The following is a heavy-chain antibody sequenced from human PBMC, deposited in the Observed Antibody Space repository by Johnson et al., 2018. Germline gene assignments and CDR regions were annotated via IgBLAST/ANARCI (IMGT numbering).Heavy chain of an antibody. D-gene: IGHD2-15*01. J-gene: IGHJ4*02. CDR2: ISSSSSSI. Sequence: VQLVQSGGGVVQPGRSLRLSCAASGFTFSSYTMNWVRQAPGKGLEWVSSISSSSSSIYYVDSVKGRFTISRENAKSLLYVLVNRLRAEDTVMYYCARGGYCSGGSCYTVNFWGQGTLVTLSS. V-gene: IGHV3-21*06. CDR1: GFTFSSYT. CDR3: ARGGYCSGGSCYTVNF.